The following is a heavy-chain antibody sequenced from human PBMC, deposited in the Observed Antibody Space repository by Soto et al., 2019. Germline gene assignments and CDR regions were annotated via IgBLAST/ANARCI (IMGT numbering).Heavy chain of an antibody. CDR1: GFTFSNAW. D-gene: IGHD2-21*02. V-gene: IGHV3-15*07. J-gene: IGHJ4*02. CDR2: IKSKTDGGTT. CDR3: TTDAGRERIDCGGDCSPDY. Sequence: EVQLVESGGGLVKPGGSLRLSCAASGFTFSNAWMNWVRQAPGKGLEWVGRIKSKTDGGTTDYAAPVKGRFTISRDDSKNTLYLQMNSLKTEDTAVYYCTTDAGRERIDCGGDCSPDYWGQGTLVTVSS.